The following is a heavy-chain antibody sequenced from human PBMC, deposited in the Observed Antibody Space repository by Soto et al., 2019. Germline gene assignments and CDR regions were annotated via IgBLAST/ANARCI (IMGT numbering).Heavy chain of an antibody. V-gene: IGHV1-69*01. CDR1: GGIFSSYA. J-gene: IGHJ4*02. Sequence: QVQLVQSGAEVKKPGSSVKVSCKASGGIFSSYAISWLRQAPGQGLEWMGAVIPILGQAYYAQDLQDRVSITADESPRTTYMELSSLRSEDTAVYFCARVGGIGAPPGTDYWGQGTLVTVSS. CDR2: VIPILGQA. CDR3: ARVGGIGAPPGTDY. D-gene: IGHD6-6*01.